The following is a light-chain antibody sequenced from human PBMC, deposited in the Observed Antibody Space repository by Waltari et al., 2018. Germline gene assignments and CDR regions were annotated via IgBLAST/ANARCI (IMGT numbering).Light chain of an antibody. CDR3: QAWDSSTYV. V-gene: IGLV3-1*01. Sequence: SYELTQPPSVSVSPGQTASITCSGDKLGDKYAYWYQQKPGQSPVRVIYQDTKRPSGIHEGFSGSNSGNTATLTVGGTQAMDEADYYCQAWDSSTYVFGTGTKVTVL. CDR1: KLGDKY. J-gene: IGLJ1*01. CDR2: QDT.